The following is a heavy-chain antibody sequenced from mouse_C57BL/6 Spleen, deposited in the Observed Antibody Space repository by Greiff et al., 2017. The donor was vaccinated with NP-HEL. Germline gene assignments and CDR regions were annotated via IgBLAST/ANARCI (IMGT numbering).Heavy chain of an antibody. CDR3: ARHLSPGERDY. Sequence: EVQGVESGGDLVKPGGSLKLSCAASGFTFSSYGMSWVRQTPDKRLEWVATISSGGSYTYYPDSVKGRFTISRDNAKNTLYLQMSSLKSEDTAMYYCARHLSPGERDYWGQGTTLTVSS. CDR2: ISSGGSYT. J-gene: IGHJ2*01. D-gene: IGHD2-3*01. CDR1: GFTFSSYG. V-gene: IGHV5-6*01.